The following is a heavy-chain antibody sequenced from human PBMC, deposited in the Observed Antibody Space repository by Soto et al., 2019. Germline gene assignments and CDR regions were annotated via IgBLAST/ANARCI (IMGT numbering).Heavy chain of an antibody. J-gene: IGHJ4*02. CDR2: INAGNGNT. Sequence: XSVKVSCKASGYPFTSYAMHWVRQAPGQRLEWMGWINAGNGNTKYSQKFQGRVTITRDTSASTAYMELSSLRSEDTAVYYCARSQSGTYYDILTGYYNVPPFDYWGQGTLVTVSS. CDR3: ARSQSGTYYDILTGYYNVPPFDY. D-gene: IGHD3-9*01. V-gene: IGHV1-3*01. CDR1: GYPFTSYA.